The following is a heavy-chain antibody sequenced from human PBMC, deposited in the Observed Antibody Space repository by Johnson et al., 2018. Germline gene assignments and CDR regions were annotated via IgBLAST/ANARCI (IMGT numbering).Heavy chain of an antibody. CDR1: GFTFSSYT. CDR2: TSYDGNNK. D-gene: IGHD2-21*01. Sequence: QVQLVQAGGGVVQPGRSLRLSCAASGFTFSSYTMDWVRQAPGKGLEWVAVTSYDGNNKYYADSVKGRFTISRDNSKNTFYLQMNSLRAEDTAVYYCAKANSYLTQYFQDWGQGTLVTVSS. CDR3: AKANSYLTQYFQD. V-gene: IGHV3-30-3*01. J-gene: IGHJ1*01.